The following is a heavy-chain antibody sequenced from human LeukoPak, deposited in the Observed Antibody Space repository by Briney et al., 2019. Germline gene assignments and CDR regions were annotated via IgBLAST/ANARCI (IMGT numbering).Heavy chain of an antibody. CDR3: ARIRDGYTDAYDI. CDR2: INPGGGNT. D-gene: IGHD5-24*01. CDR1: GYTFTNYY. J-gene: IGHJ3*02. V-gene: IGHV1-46*01. Sequence: SVKVSCKASGYTFTNYYMHWVRQAPGQGLERMGLINPGGGNTNYAQNFQGRVTMTRDTSTSTVYMELSSLRSEDTAIYYCARIRDGYTDAYDIWGQGTVVTVPS.